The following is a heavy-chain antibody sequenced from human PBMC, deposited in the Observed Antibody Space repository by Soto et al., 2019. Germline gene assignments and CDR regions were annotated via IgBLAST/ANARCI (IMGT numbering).Heavy chain of an antibody. CDR3: AREGDGTTGYYQDY. D-gene: IGHD3-22*01. CDR2: VSHDGTLN. J-gene: IGHJ4*01. Sequence: GGSLRLSCAASGFIYSSCAMHWVRQVPGKGLEWLAVVSHDGTLNPYADSVRGRFTISRDNARKMLYLQMNSLRADDTAVYYCAREGDGTTGYYQDYWGHGTLVTVSS. CDR1: GFIYSSCA. V-gene: IGHV3-30*03.